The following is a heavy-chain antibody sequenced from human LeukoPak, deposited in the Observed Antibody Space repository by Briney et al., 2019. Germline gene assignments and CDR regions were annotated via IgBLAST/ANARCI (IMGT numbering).Heavy chain of an antibody. CDR2: INARNGNM. V-gene: IGHV1-3*01. Sequence: ASVKVSCKASGYTFTSYAMHWVRQAPGQILEWMGWINARNGNMKYSQKFQGRVTFTRDTSASTAHMELSSLRSEDTAIYYCARNPTGTHDLDYWGQGTLVTVSS. CDR1: GYTFTSYA. CDR3: ARNPTGTHDLDY. D-gene: IGHD1-7*01. J-gene: IGHJ4*02.